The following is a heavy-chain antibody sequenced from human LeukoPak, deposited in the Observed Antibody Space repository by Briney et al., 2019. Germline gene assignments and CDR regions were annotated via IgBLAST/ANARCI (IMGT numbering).Heavy chain of an antibody. CDR3: ARSPERWLQLLIDY. J-gene: IGHJ4*02. CDR1: GYSISSGYY. Sequence: SETLSLTCAVSGYSISSGYYWGWIRQPPVKGLEWIGSIYHSGSTYYNPSLKSRVTISVDTSKNQFSLKLSSVTAADTAVYYCARSPERWLQLLIDYWGQGTLVTVSS. D-gene: IGHD5-24*01. V-gene: IGHV4-38-2*01. CDR2: IYHSGST.